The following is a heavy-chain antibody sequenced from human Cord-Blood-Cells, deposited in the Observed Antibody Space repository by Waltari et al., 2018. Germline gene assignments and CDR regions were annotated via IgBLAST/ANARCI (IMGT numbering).Heavy chain of an antibody. CDR2: IYYSGST. Sequence: QLQLQESGPGLVKPSETLSLTCTVSGGSISSSSYYWGWIRQPPGKGLEWIGSIYYSGSTYYSPSLKSRVTISVDTSKNQFSLKLSSVTAADTAVYYCARKLNSSSSLYYFDYWGQGTLVTVSS. J-gene: IGHJ4*02. CDR1: GGSISSSSYY. CDR3: ARKLNSSSSLYYFDY. V-gene: IGHV4-39*01. D-gene: IGHD6-6*01.